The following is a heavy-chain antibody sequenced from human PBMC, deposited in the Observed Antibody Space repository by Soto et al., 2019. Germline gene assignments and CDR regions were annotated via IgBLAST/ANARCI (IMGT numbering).Heavy chain of an antibody. CDR2: IKQDGSEK. V-gene: IGHV3-7*01. D-gene: IGHD3-3*01. Sequence: PGGSLRLSCAASGFTFSSYWMSWVRQAPGKGLEWVANIKQDGSEKYYVDSVKGRFTISRDNAKNSLYLQMNSLRAEDTAVYYCARALIPDFWSGYHYYYYGMDVWGQGTTVTVSS. CDR3: ARALIPDFWSGYHYYYYGMDV. CDR1: GFTFSSYW. J-gene: IGHJ6*02.